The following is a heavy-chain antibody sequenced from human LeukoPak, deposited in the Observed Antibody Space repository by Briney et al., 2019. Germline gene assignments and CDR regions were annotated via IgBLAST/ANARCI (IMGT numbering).Heavy chain of an antibody. CDR2: ILPDGSEK. CDR1: DFTFSFYW. V-gene: IGHV3-7*01. J-gene: IGHJ4*02. D-gene: IGHD6-19*01. CDR3: GRLARNAWYAVGY. Sequence: PGGSLRLSCAASDFTFSFYWMTWVRQAPGEGLEWVANILPDGSEKYYLDSVKGRFTISRDNPTNSLYLQINSLRAEDTALYYCGRLARNAWYAVGYWGQGTLVTVSS.